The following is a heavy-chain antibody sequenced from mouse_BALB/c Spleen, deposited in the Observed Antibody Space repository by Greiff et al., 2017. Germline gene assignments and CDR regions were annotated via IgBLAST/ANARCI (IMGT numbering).Heavy chain of an antibody. Sequence: QVQLKESGPGLVQPSQSLSITCTVSGFSLTSYGVHWVRQSPGKGLEWLGVIWSGGSTDYNAAFISRLSISKDNSKSQVFFKMNSLQANDTAIYYCARDYGSRYYAMDYWGQGTSVTVSS. V-gene: IGHV2-2*02. CDR1: GFSLTSYG. D-gene: IGHD1-1*01. CDR2: IWSGGST. CDR3: ARDYGSRYYAMDY. J-gene: IGHJ4*01.